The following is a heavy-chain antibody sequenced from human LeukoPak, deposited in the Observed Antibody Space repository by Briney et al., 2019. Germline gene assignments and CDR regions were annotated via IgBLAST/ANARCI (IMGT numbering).Heavy chain of an antibody. D-gene: IGHD3-3*02. CDR3: AGLLVFRPNDAFDI. V-gene: IGHV4-39*01. CDR2: IYYSGST. J-gene: IGHJ3*02. Sequence: SETLSLTCTVSGGSISSSSYYWGWIRQPPGKGLEWIGSIYYSGSTYYNPSLKSRVTISVDTSKNQFSLKLSSVTAADTAVYYCAGLLVFRPNDAFDIWGQGTMVTVSS. CDR1: GGSISSSSYY.